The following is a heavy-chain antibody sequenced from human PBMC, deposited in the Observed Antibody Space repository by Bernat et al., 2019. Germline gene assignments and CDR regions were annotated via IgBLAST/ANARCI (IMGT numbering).Heavy chain of an antibody. CDR3: ARGEGVDDYGDFYAFDI. J-gene: IGHJ3*02. D-gene: IGHD4-17*01. CDR2: INPNSGGT. V-gene: IGHV1-2*04. Sequence: QVQLVQSGAEVKKPGASVKVSCKASGYTFTGYYMHWVRQAPGQGLEWMGWINPNSGGTNYAQKFQGWVTMTRDTSISTAYMELSRLRSDGTAVYYCARGEGVDDYGDFYAFDIWGQGTMVTVSS. CDR1: GYTFTGYY.